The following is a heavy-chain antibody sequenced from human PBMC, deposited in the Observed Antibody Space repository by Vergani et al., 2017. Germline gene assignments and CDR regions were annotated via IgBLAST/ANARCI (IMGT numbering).Heavy chain of an antibody. CDR2: IYYSGST. CDR3: ARLTSVGIAAAGRPGGRHLSGEDY. D-gene: IGHD6-13*01. J-gene: IGHJ4*02. Sequence: QVQLQETGPGLVKPSETLSLTCTVPGGSISSYYWSWIRQPPGKGLEWIGYIYYSGSTNNNPSLKSRVSLSVDTAKNQFSVKLSSVTAAYTAVYYCARLTSVGIAAAGRPGGRHLSGEDYWGQGTLVTVSS. V-gene: IGHV4-59*08. CDR1: GGSISSYY.